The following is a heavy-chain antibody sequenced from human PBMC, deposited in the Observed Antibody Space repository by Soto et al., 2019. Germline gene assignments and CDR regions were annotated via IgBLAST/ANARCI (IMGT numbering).Heavy chain of an antibody. J-gene: IGHJ6*02. CDR2: ISSDGDTI. D-gene: IGHD6-25*01. V-gene: IGHV3-9*01. CDR1: GFTFHEYA. Sequence: EVQLIESGGGWVQPGTSLRVSCAASGFTFHEYAMHWVRQAPGKGLEWVSGISSDGDTIAYADSVQGRFTVFRDNAKNSLYLQMNSLRAEDTALYYCARDPQQRLADSYYYGMDVWGQGTTVIVSS. CDR3: ARDPQQRLADSYYYGMDV.